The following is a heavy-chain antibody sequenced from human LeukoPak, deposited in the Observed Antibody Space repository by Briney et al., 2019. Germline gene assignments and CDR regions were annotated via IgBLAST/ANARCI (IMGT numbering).Heavy chain of an antibody. V-gene: IGHV3-13*01. Sequence: GGSLRLSCAASGFTFSRYDMHWVRQVSGNGLEWVSAIGQDADTYYPDSVRGRFTISRDNARNSLYLQMDSLRAGDTAVYYCVRETPAAWKSPFDIWGQGTVVTVSS. D-gene: IGHD1-1*01. CDR2: IGQDADT. J-gene: IGHJ3*02. CDR1: GFTFSRYD. CDR3: VRETPAAWKSPFDI.